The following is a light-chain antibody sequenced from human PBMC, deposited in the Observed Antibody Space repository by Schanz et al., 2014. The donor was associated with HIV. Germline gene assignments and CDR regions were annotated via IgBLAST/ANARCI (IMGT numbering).Light chain of an antibody. Sequence: QSALTQPASVSGSPGQSITISCTGTSSDVGGYNHVSWYQQHPGEAPKVIMYEVANRPSGVSNRFSGSKSGNTASLIISGLQAEDEADYYCISYTSDTVLFGGGTKLTVL. J-gene: IGLJ2*01. CDR3: ISYTSDTVL. CDR2: EVA. V-gene: IGLV2-14*03. CDR1: SSDVGGYNH.